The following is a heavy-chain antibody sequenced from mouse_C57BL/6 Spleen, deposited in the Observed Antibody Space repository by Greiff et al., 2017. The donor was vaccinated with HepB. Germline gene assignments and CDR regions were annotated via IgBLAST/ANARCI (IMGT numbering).Heavy chain of an antibody. Sequence: VQLKQSGGGLVQPGGSLSLSCAASGFTFTDYYMSWVRQPPGKALEWLGFIRNKANGYTTEYSASVKGRFTISRDNSQSILYLQMNALRAEDSATYYGARVYSNYFDYWGQGTTLTVSS. J-gene: IGHJ2*01. CDR1: GFTFTDYY. D-gene: IGHD2-5*01. CDR2: IRNKANGYTT. V-gene: IGHV7-3*01. CDR3: ARVYSNYFDY.